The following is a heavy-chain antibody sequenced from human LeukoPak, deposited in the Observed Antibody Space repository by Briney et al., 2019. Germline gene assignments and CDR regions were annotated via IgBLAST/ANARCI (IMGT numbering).Heavy chain of an antibody. V-gene: IGHV1-69*06. D-gene: IGHD2-15*01. CDR1: GGTFSSHA. Sequence: SVKVSCKASGGTFSSHAISWVRQAPGQGLEWMGGIIPIFGTANYAQKFQGRVTITADKSTSTAYMELGSLRSEDTAVYYCASQLSGCSGGSCYWFDPWGPGTLVTVSS. CDR2: IIPIFGTA. CDR3: ASQLSGCSGGSCYWFDP. J-gene: IGHJ5*02.